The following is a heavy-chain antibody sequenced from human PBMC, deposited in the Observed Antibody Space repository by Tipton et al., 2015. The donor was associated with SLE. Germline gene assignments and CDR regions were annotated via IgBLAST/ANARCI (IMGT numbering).Heavy chain of an antibody. CDR2: IYYSGST. CDR1: GGSISSSSYY. V-gene: IGHV4-39*07. J-gene: IGHJ4*02. D-gene: IGHD2-21*01. CDR3: ARLSQSEHIVVRFDY. Sequence: TLSLTCTVSGGSISSSSYYWGWIRQPPGKGLEWIGSIYYSGSTYYNPSLKSQVTISVDTSKNQFSLKLSSVTAADTAVYYCARLSQSEHIVVRFDYWGQGTLVTVSS.